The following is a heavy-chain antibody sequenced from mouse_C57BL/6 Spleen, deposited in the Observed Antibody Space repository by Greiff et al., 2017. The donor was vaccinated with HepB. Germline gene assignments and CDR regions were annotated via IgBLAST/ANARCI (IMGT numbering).Heavy chain of an antibody. D-gene: IGHD2-1*01. CDR1: GYTFTSYW. J-gene: IGHJ2*01. CDR2: IGPNSGGT. Sequence: VQLQQPGAELVKPGASVKLSCKASGYTFTSYWMHWVKQRPGRGLEWIGRIGPNSGGTKYNEKFKSKATLTVDKPSSTAYMQLSSLTSEDSAVYYCAREGNYRYYFDYWGQGTTLTVSS. CDR3: AREGNYRYYFDY. V-gene: IGHV1-72*01.